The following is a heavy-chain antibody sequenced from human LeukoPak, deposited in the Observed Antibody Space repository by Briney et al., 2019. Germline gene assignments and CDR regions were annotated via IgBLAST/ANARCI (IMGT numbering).Heavy chain of an antibody. CDR2: LDREGGDP. D-gene: IGHD2-21*02. Sequence: GASVKVSCKLSGLRGFELNMHWVRQAPGKGLEWMGGLDREGGDPIYAQKFQGRVTMTEETSTDTAYMELSSLASEDTAVYYCATHTFSRVVTYAFQLCGRGTLVTVSS. J-gene: IGHJ3*01. CDR3: ATHTFSRVVTYAFQL. V-gene: IGHV1-24*01. CDR1: GLRGFELN.